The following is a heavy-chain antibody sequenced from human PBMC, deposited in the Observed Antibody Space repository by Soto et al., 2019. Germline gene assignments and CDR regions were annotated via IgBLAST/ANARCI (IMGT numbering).Heavy chain of an antibody. D-gene: IGHD1-1*01. V-gene: IGHV1-46*01. J-gene: IGHJ6*02. CDR1: GYTFTSYY. Sequence: ASVKVSCKASGYTFTSYYMHWVRQAPGQGLEWMGIINPSGGSTSYAQKFQGRVTMTRDTSTSTVYMELSSLRSEDTAVYYCAREKTGSGPYYYYCMDVWGQGTTVTVSS. CDR2: INPSGGST. CDR3: AREKTGSGPYYYYCMDV.